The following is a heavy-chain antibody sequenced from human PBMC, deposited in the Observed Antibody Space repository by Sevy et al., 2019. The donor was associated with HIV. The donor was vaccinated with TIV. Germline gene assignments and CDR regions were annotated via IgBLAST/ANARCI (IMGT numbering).Heavy chain of an antibody. D-gene: IGHD6-19*01. CDR3: ARDRQGITVAGTAIDY. Sequence: GGSLRLSCAASGFTFSSYEMNWVRQAPGKGLEWISYITLSGSTMYYADSVKGRCTISRDNAKNSLYLQMNSLRAEDTAVYYCARDRQGITVAGTAIDYWGQGTLVTVSS. CDR1: GFTFSSYE. CDR2: ITLSGSTM. J-gene: IGHJ4*02. V-gene: IGHV3-48*03.